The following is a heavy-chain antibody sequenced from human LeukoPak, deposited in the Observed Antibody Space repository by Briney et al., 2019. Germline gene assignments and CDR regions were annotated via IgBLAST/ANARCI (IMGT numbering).Heavy chain of an antibody. CDR3: VRHLT. V-gene: IGHV3-64D*06. Sequence: PGRSLSLYRYAADITFSGPAMHWVRPAPGKGPEFVSGISANGDNTYYGYSVKVRFTISRDNSKNTVHLQMSSLSPEDTAVYYCVRHLTWGQGTLVIVSS. J-gene: IGHJ5*02. CDR1: DITFSGPA. CDR2: ISANGDNT.